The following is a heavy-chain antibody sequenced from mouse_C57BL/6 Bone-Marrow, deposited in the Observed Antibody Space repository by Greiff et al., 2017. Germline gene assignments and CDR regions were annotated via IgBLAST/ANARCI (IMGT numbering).Heavy chain of an antibody. CDR1: GYTFTSYW. D-gene: IGHD2-10*01. CDR3: ARWSLLSMGVDY. V-gene: IGHV1-69*01. CDR2: IDPSDSYT. Sequence: QVQLQQPGAELVMPGASVKLSCKASGYTFTSYWMHWVKQRPGQGLEWIGEIDPSDSYTNYNQKFKGKSTLTVDKSSSTAYLQLSSLTSEDSAVYYCARWSLLSMGVDYWGQGTTLTVSS. J-gene: IGHJ2*01.